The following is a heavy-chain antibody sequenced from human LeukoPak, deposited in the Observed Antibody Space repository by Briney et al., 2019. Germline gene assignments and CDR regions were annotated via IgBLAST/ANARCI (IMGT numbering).Heavy chain of an antibody. V-gene: IGHV3-7*03. CDR2: IKQDGSEK. J-gene: IGHJ4*02. CDR1: GFTFGDTW. D-gene: IGHD3-22*01. CDR3: AKPYDSSGNYWAPFDY. Sequence: GGSLRLSCAASGFTFGDTWMIWVRQVPGQGLEWVANIKQDGSEKFYVASVKGRFTISRDNPKNTLYLQMNSLRAEDTAVYYCAKPYDSSGNYWAPFDYWGQGTLVTVSS.